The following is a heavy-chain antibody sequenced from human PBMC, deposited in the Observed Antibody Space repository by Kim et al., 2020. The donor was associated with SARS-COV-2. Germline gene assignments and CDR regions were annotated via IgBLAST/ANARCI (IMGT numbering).Heavy chain of an antibody. D-gene: IGHD1-26*01. V-gene: IGHV3-33*01. CDR2: IWYDGSNK. Sequence: GGSLRLSCAASGFTFSSYGMHWVRQAPGKGLEWVAVIWYDGSNKYYADSVKGRFTISRDNSKNTLYLQMNSLRAEDTAVYYCARESYWELLHGRLDYWGRGTLVTVSS. CDR3: ARESYWELLHGRLDY. J-gene: IGHJ4*02. CDR1: GFTFSSYG.